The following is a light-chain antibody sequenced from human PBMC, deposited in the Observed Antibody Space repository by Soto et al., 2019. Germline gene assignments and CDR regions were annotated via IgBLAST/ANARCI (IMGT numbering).Light chain of an antibody. CDR3: QEYNTSSVS. J-gene: IGKJ4*01. V-gene: IGKV1-27*01. CDR1: KGISNY. Sequence: DIQMTQSPSSLSASIGDRVTITCRASKGISNYLAGYQQKPGKVPNLLLYGASTLQSVVPSRFSGSGSGTEFTLHNSRLQPEDVATYYCQEYNTSSVSFGGGTKEEI. CDR2: GAS.